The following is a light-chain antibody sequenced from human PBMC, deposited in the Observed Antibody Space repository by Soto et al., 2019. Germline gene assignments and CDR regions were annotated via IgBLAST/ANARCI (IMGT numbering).Light chain of an antibody. CDR1: QRVSSSY. CDR2: GAS. Sequence: EIVLTQSPGTLSLSPGERATLSCRASQRVSSSYLAWYQQKPGQAPRLLIYGASSRATGIPDRFSGSGSGTDFTLTISRLEPEDVAVYYCQQYGSSPRYTVGQGTKLEIK. J-gene: IGKJ2*01. V-gene: IGKV3-20*01. CDR3: QQYGSSPRYT.